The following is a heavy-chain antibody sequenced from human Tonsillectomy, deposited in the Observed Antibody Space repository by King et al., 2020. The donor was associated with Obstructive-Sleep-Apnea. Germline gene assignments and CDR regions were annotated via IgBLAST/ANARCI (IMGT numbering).Heavy chain of an antibody. CDR2: INQSGST. Sequence: VQLQQWGAGLLKPSETLSLTCAVYGGSFSGYSWSWIRQPPGKELEWIGEINQSGSTKYNPSLKSRVTISVDTSKNQFSLKMSSVTAADTAVYYCGAVAAYSQYYGMDVWGQGTTVTVSS. D-gene: IGHD6-19*01. CDR1: GGSFSGYS. CDR3: GAVAAYSQYYGMDV. V-gene: IGHV4-34*01. J-gene: IGHJ6*02.